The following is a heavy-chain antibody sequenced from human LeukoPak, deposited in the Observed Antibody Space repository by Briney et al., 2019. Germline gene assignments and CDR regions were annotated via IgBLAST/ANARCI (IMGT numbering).Heavy chain of an antibody. J-gene: IGHJ4*02. CDR1: GFTFNNYQ. V-gene: IGHV3-48*03. CDR3: ARGEYYFDY. CDR2: ISSSGRTI. Sequence: GGSLRLSCAASGFTFNNYQMNWVRQAPGKGLECISYISSSGRTIYYADSLKGRFTVSRDNAKNSLYLRMNNLRAEDTAVYYCARGEYYFDYWGQGALVTVSS.